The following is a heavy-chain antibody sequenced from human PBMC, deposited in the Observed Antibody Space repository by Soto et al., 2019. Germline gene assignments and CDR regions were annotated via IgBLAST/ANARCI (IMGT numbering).Heavy chain of an antibody. D-gene: IGHD3-10*01. J-gene: IGHJ6*02. CDR2: INPNSGGT. Sequence: ASVKVSCKASGYAFTGYYMHWVRQAPGQGLEWMGWINPNSGGTNYAQKFQGWVTMTRDTSISTAYMELSRLRSDDTAVYYCARVFYYGWGSYYPRHKKYGRDVGGQGTTVTVSS. CDR3: ARVFYYGWGSYYPRHKKYGRDV. CDR1: GYAFTGYY. V-gene: IGHV1-2*04.